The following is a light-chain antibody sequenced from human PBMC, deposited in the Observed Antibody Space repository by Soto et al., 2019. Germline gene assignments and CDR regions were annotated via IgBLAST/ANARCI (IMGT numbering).Light chain of an antibody. V-gene: IGLV1-47*01. CDR1: SSNIGSNY. Sequence: QSVLTQPPSASGTPGQRVTISCSGSSSNIGSNYVYWYQQLPGTAPRLLIYRNNQRPSGVPDRFSGSKSGTSASLASSGLRSEDEADYYCAAWDDSLSVLLFGGGTKLTVL. J-gene: IGLJ2*01. CDR2: RNN. CDR3: AAWDDSLSVLL.